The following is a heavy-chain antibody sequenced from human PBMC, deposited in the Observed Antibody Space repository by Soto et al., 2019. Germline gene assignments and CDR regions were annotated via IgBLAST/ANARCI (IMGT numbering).Heavy chain of an antibody. Sequence: PSETLSLTCTVSGDSITASYSNWAWIRQPPGKGLEWIGEINHTGGTHYNPSLKSRVTMSVDTSKNQFSLRLSSVTAADTAIYYCATRITVFGLLIPPFDPWGQGTQVTVSS. J-gene: IGHJ5*02. CDR2: INHTGGT. D-gene: IGHD3-3*01. V-gene: IGHV4-34*01. CDR1: GDSITASY. CDR3: ATRITVFGLLIPPFDP.